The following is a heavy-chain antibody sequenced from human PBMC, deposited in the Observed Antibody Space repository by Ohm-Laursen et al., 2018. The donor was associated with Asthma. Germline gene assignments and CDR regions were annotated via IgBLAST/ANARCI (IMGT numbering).Heavy chain of an antibody. CDR1: GDSINSGNNY. V-gene: IGHV4-31*03. CDR3: ARGAFYYKSTGYYFFDH. CDR2: IYYSGLT. Sequence: QTLSLTCTVSGDSINSGNNYWSWIRQHPGKGLEWIGYIYYSGLTYSNPSLRSRVIISVDTSKNQFSLNLTSVTAADTAVYYCARGAFYYKSTGYYFFDHWGQGALVTVSS. J-gene: IGHJ4*02. D-gene: IGHD3-22*01.